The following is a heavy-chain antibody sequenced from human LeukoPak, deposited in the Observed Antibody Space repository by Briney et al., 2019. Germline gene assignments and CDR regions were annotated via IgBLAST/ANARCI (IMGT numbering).Heavy chain of an antibody. V-gene: IGHV4-38-2*02. J-gene: IGHJ4*02. CDR1: GYSIMSTFY. CDR3: ARVSDDEHGGNSGAIYFES. Sequence: SETLSLTCTVSGYSIMSTFYWGWIRQSPGKGLEWIGNVYHSGSTYSNPSLRSRVTISVDTSKNQFSLKLSSVTAADTAVYYCARVSDDEHGGNSGAIYFESWGQGAVVTVSS. D-gene: IGHD4-23*01. CDR2: VYHSGST.